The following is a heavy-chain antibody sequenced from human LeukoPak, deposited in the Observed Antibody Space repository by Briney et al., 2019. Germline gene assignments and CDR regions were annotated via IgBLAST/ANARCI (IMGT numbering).Heavy chain of an antibody. CDR3: AKNPFLGYCSGGSCLGY. CDR1: GFTFSRYA. Sequence: GRSLRLSCAASGFTFSRYAMSWVRQAPGKGLEQVSAISGSGGSTYYADSVKGRFTISRDNSKNTLYLQMNSLRAEDTAVYYCAKNPFLGYCSGGSCLGYWGQGTLVTVSS. V-gene: IGHV3-23*01. J-gene: IGHJ4*02. CDR2: ISGSGGST. D-gene: IGHD2-15*01.